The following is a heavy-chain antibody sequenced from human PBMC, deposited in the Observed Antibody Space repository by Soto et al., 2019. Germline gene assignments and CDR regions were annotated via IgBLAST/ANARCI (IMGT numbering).Heavy chain of an antibody. J-gene: IGHJ4*02. CDR2: ITKSTSVT. V-gene: IGHV3-48*02. D-gene: IGHD2-21*01. CDR1: GFSFNTYS. CDR3: ARDGCGGDCYSKNELDY. Sequence: EVNLVESGGGLVQPGGSLRLSCAASGFSFNTYSMNWVRQAPGRGLEWVSYITKSTSVTYYADSVKGRFTISRDNGKNSLYLQMSSLRDDDTAVYYCARDGCGGDCYSKNELDYWGQGTLVTVAS.